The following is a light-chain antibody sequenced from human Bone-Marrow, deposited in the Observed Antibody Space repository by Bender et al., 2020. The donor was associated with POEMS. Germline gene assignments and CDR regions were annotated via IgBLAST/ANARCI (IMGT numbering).Light chain of an antibody. CDR1: DLGDKY. Sequence: SYEVTQPLSVSVSPGQTASITCSGDDLGDKYVAWYQQKPGQSPVLVIYQDTKRPSGIPARFSGSNSGNTATLTISGTQAMDEADYYSQAWDTYSVIFGGGTKLTVL. V-gene: IGLV3-1*01. J-gene: IGLJ2*01. CDR3: QAWDTYSVI. CDR2: QDT.